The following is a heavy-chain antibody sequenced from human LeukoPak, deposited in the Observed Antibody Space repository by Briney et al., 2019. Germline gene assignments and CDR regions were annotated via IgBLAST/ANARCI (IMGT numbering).Heavy chain of an antibody. CDR2: IPSSSTSI. D-gene: IGHD6-13*01. Sequence: GGSLRLSCAASGFALTSYTMSWVRQAPGKGLEWVSSIPSSSTSIYYADSLRGRFTVSRDNAKNSLYLQMNSLRAEDTAVYSCVRVEDWGAAGNRMDYWGQGTLVTVSS. CDR3: VRVEDWGAAGNRMDY. V-gene: IGHV3-21*01. J-gene: IGHJ4*02. CDR1: GFALTSYT.